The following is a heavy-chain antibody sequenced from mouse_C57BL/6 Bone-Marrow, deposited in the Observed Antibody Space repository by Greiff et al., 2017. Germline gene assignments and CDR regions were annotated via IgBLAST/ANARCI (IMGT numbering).Heavy chain of an antibody. D-gene: IGHD1-1*01. J-gene: IGHJ2*01. CDR2: IDPENGDT. V-gene: IGHV14-4*01. CDR3: TSYYYGSSPYYFDY. Sequence: EVKLQQSGAELVRPGASVKLSCTASGFNIKDDYMHWVKQRPEQGLEWIGWIDPENGDTEYDSKFQGKATITADTSSNTAYLQLSSLTSEDTAVYYCTSYYYGSSPYYFDYWGQGTTLTVSS. CDR1: GFNIKDDY.